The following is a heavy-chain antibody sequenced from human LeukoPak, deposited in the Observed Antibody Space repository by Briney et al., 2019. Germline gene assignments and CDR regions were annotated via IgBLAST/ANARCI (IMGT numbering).Heavy chain of an antibody. CDR1: GGSFSGYY. V-gene: IGHV4-34*01. J-gene: IGHJ4*02. CDR3: ARISNGYNLRIPYFDY. D-gene: IGHD5-24*01. Sequence: SETLSLTCAVYGGSFSGYYWSWIRQPPGKGLEWIGEINHSGSTNYNPSLKSRVTISVDTSKNQFSLKLSSVTAADTAVYYCARISNGYNLRIPYFDYWGQGTLVTVSS. CDR2: INHSGST.